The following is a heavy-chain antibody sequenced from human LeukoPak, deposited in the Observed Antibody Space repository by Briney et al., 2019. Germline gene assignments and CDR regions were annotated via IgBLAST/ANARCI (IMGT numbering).Heavy chain of an antibody. CDR2: FDPEDGAR. Sequence: ASVKVSCKVSGDTVTGFSIHWVRQAPGHGLEWMGGFDPEDGARIFAQKFQGRVTMTEDTSTDTAYMDLSSLRSEDTAVYYCATGYTYDYSLYWGQGTLVTVSS. D-gene: IGHD5-18*01. CDR3: ATGYTYDYSLY. J-gene: IGHJ4*02. V-gene: IGHV1-24*01. CDR1: GDTVTGFS.